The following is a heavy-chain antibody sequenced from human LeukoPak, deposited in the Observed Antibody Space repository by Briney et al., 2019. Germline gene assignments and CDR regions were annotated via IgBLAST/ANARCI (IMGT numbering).Heavy chain of an antibody. CDR2: IGSSSSYI. CDR3: ARRYDYVWGSYQPAGAFDI. D-gene: IGHD3-16*02. J-gene: IGHJ3*02. V-gene: IGHV3-21*01. Sequence: GGSLRLSCAASGFTFSSYSMNWVRRAPGKGLEWDSSIGSSSSYIYYADSVKGRFTISRDNAKNSLYLQMNSLRAEDTAVYYCARRYDYVWGSYQPAGAFDIWGQGTMVTVSS. CDR1: GFTFSSYS.